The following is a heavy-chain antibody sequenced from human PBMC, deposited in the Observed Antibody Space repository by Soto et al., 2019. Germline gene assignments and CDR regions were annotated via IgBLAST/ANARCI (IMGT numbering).Heavy chain of an antibody. D-gene: IGHD1-1*01. CDR2: ISAHNGNT. J-gene: IGHJ4*02. Sequence: QVHLVQSGAEVEKPGASVKVSCKGSGYAFTTYGVTWVRQAPGQGLEWMGWISAHNGNTNYAQKLQGRVTVTRDTSTSTAYMELRSLRSDDTAVYYCARGRYGDYWGQGALVTVSS. CDR1: GYAFTTYG. V-gene: IGHV1-18*01. CDR3: ARGRYGDY.